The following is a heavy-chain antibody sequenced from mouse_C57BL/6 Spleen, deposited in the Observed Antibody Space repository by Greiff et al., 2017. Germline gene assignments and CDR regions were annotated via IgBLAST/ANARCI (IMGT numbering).Heavy chain of an antibody. CDR1: GYTFTSYW. D-gene: IGHD3-1*01. J-gene: IGHJ1*03. CDR2: IDPSDSYT. CDR3: ARPVGDWYFDV. Sequence: QVQLQQPGAELVMPGASVKLSCKASGYTFTSYWMHWVKQRPGQGLEWIGEIDPSDSYTNYNQKFKGKSTLTVDKSSSTAYMQLSSLTSEDSAVYYCARPVGDWYFDVWGTGTTVTVSS. V-gene: IGHV1-69*01.